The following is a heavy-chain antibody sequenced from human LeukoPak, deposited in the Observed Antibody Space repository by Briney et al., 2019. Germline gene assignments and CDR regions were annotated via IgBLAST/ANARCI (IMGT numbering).Heavy chain of an antibody. CDR2: IIPIFGTA. J-gene: IGHJ4*02. D-gene: IGHD5-24*01. Sequence: GGSVKVSCKASGGTFSSYAISWVRQAPGQGLEWMGGIIPIFGTANYAQKFQGRVTITADESTSTAYMELSSLRSEDTAVYYCARGSRDGYILIFDYWGQGTLVTVSS. CDR1: GGTFSSYA. V-gene: IGHV1-69*13. CDR3: ARGSRDGYILIFDY.